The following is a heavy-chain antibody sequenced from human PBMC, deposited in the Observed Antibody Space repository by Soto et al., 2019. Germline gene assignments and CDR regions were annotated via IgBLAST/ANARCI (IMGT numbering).Heavy chain of an antibody. D-gene: IGHD2-21*01. J-gene: IGHJ4*02. CDR3: ASLPPYCGGDCFDY. V-gene: IGHV4-39*01. CDR2: IYYSGGT. CDR1: GGSISSSSYY. Sequence: QLQLQESGPGLVKPSETLSLTCTVSGGSISSSSYYWGWIRQPPGKGLEWIGSIYYSGGTYYNPSLKSRVPLPADTSKTQFSLKLTSVTVADTAVYYCASLPPYCGGDCFDYWGQGTVVTVSS.